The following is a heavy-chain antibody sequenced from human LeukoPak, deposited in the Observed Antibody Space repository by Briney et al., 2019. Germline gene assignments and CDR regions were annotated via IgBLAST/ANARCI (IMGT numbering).Heavy chain of an antibody. CDR3: ARAYYYDSSGYAEYFQH. CDR2: INPNSGGT. V-gene: IGHV1-2*02. D-gene: IGHD3-22*01. J-gene: IGHJ1*01. Sequence: ASVTLSCKASGDTFTGDYMRWVRQAPGQGLEWMGWINPNSGGTNYAQKFQGRVTMTRDTSISTAYMELSRLRSDDTAVYYCARAYYYDSSGYAEYFQHWGQGTLVTVSS. CDR1: GDTFTGDY.